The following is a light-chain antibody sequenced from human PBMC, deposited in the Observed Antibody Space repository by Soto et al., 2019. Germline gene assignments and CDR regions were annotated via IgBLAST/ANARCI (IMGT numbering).Light chain of an antibody. V-gene: IGLV4-69*01. J-gene: IGLJ2*01. CDR3: QTWGTGIVV. CDR2: VNSDGSH. CDR1: SGHSSYA. Sequence: QSVLTQSPSASASLGASVKLTCTLSSGHSSYAIAWHQQQPEKGPRYLMNVNSDGSHSKGDGIPDRFSGSSSGAERYLTISSLQSEDEADYYCQTWGTGIVVFGGGTKVTV.